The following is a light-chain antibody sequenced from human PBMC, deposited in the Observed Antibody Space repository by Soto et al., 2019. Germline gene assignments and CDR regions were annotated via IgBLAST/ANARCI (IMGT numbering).Light chain of an antibody. J-gene: IGKJ2*01. CDR3: QQRSNWPQN. Sequence: EIVLTQSPATLSLSPGERATLSCRASQSVSSYLAWYQHKPGQAPRLLIYDASNRATGIPARFSGSGSGTDFTLTISSLEPEDFAVYYCQQRSNWPQNFGQGTKLVIK. CDR1: QSVSSY. CDR2: DAS. V-gene: IGKV3-11*01.